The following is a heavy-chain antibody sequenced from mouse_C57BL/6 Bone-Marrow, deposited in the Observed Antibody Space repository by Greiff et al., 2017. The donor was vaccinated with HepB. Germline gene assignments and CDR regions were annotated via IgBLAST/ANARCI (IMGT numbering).Heavy chain of an antibody. D-gene: IGHD3-1*01. CDR1: GYALSSSW. CDR3: ARSGSFAY. J-gene: IGHJ3*01. Sequence: QVQLQQSGPELVKPGASVKISCKASGYALSSSWMNWVKQRPGKGLEWIGRIYPGDGDTNYNGKFKGKATLTADKSSSTAYMQLSSLTSEDSAVYFCARSGSFAYWGQGTLVTVSA. CDR2: IYPGDGDT. V-gene: IGHV1-82*01.